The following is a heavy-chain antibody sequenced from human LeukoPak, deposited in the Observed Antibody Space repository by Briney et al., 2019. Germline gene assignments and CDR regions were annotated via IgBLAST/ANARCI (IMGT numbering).Heavy chain of an antibody. CDR1: GYSFTSYW. J-gene: IGHJ4*02. CDR3: ARQTEFMITFGGVIVYYFDY. Sequence: GESPKISCKGSGYSFTSYWIGWVRQMPGKGLEWMGIIYPGDSDTRYSPSFQGQVTISADKSISTAYLQWSSLKASDTAMYYCARQTEFMITFGGVIVYYFDYWGQGTLVTVSS. D-gene: IGHD3-16*02. V-gene: IGHV5-51*01. CDR2: IYPGDSDT.